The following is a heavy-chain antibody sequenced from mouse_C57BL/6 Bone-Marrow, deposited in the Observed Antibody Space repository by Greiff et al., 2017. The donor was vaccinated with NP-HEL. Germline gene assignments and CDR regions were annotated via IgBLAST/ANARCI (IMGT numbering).Heavy chain of an antibody. Sequence: VQLVESGPGLVKPSQSLFLSCSISGFPITSCYYWFWIRQSPGKPLECVGFITHSGETFYNPSLSSPISITIAKSKNQFFLQWNSVTTEDTAMYYCAGDSSGYGDFDYWGEGTTLTVSS. J-gene: IGHJ2*01. CDR2: ITHSGET. CDR1: GFPITSCYY. CDR3: AGDSSGYGDFDY. V-gene: IGHV12-3*01. D-gene: IGHD3-2*02.